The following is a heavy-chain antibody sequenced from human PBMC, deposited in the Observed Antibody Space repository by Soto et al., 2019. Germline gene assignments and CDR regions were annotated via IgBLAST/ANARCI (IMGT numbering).Heavy chain of an antibody. CDR3: ARRTNGYFAY. CDR2: ISSSGGST. D-gene: IGHD2-8*01. CDR1: GFTFSSYA. Sequence: GGSLRLSCAASGFTFSSYAMSWVRQAPGKGLEWVSAISSSGGSTYYADSVKGRFTISRDNSKNTLYLQMNNLRAEDTAVYYCARRTNGYFAYWGQGALVTVYS. V-gene: IGHV3-23*01. J-gene: IGHJ4*02.